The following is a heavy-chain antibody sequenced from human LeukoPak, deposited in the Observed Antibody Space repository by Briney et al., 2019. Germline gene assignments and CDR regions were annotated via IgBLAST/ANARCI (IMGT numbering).Heavy chain of an antibody. CDR2: IYHGGRT. CDR1: DYSISSGYY. Sequence: SETLSLTCTVSDYSISSGYYWGWIRQPPGKGLEWIGSIYHGGRTFYNPSLKSRVTISVDTSKNQFSLKVKSVTVADTAVYYCPSQSLGQRNGESEDYCGQGTLVTVSS. CDR3: PSQSLGQRNGESEDY. V-gene: IGHV4-38-2*02. D-gene: IGHD3-10*01. J-gene: IGHJ4*01.